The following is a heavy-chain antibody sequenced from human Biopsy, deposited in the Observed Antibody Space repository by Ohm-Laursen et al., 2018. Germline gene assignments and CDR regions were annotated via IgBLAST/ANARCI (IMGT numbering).Heavy chain of an antibody. CDR3: ALQSVAQMKNFDY. CDR1: GFSFTGYY. V-gene: IGHV1-2*02. D-gene: IGHD6-19*01. Sequence: ASVKVSCKASGFSFTGYYIHWVRRAPGQGLEWMGWISPKSGGTNYAQKFQGNITMTRNTSMSTAYMEMSRLRSDDTAVYYCALQSVAQMKNFDYWGQGTLVTVSS. CDR2: ISPKSGGT. J-gene: IGHJ4*02.